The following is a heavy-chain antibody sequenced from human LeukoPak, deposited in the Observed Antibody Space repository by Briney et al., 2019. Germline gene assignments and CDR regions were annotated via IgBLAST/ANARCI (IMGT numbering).Heavy chain of an antibody. CDR3: AGVSESGWYYFDY. V-gene: IGHV3-30*03. D-gene: IGHD6-19*01. Sequence: PGGSLRLSRAASGFTFSSYAMHWVRSAPREGLEWVAVISYDGSNKYYADSVKGRFSISRDNSKNTLYLQMSSLRDEDTAVYYCAGVSESGWYYFDYWGQGTLVTVSS. CDR1: GFTFSSYA. CDR2: ISYDGSNK. J-gene: IGHJ4*02.